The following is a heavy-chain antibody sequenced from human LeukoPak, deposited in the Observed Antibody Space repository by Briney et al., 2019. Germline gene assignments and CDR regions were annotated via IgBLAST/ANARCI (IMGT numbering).Heavy chain of an antibody. V-gene: IGHV4-31*03. J-gene: IGHJ4*02. CDR1: GGSISSGGYY. CDR3: ARDPGNCSGGSCYSFDY. Sequence: KPSETLSLTCTVSGGSISSGGYYWSWIRQHPGKGLEWIGYIYYSGSTYYNPSLKSRVTISVDTSENQFSLKLSSVTAADTAVYYCARDPGNCSGGSCYSFDYWGQGTLVTVPS. D-gene: IGHD2-15*01. CDR2: IYYSGST.